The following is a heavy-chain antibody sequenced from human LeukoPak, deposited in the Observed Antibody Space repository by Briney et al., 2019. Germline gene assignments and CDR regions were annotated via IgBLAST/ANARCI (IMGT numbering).Heavy chain of an antibody. J-gene: IGHJ4*02. CDR1: GFTFSNYA. V-gene: IGHV3-21*01. D-gene: IGHD3-22*01. CDR3: ARDPRHYYDSSGLRDY. CDR2: ISSSSSYI. Sequence: GGSLRLSCAASGFTFSNYAMSWVRQAPGKGLEWVSSISSSSSYIYYADSVKGRFTISRDNAKNSLYLQMNSLRAEDTAVYYCARDPRHYYDSSGLRDYWGQGTLVTVSS.